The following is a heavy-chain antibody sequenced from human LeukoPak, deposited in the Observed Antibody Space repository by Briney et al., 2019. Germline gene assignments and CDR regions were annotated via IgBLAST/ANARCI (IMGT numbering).Heavy chain of an antibody. CDR2: ISSSGSTI. V-gene: IGHV3-11*01. CDR3: ASPATYYGSGSYYY. CDR1: GFTFSDYY. J-gene: IGHJ4*02. Sequence: PGGSLRLSCAASGFTFSDYYMSWIRQAPGKGLEWVSYISSSGSTIYYADSVKGRFTVSRDNAKNSLYLQMNSLRAEDTAVYYCASPATYYGSGSYYYWGQGTLVTVSS. D-gene: IGHD3-10*01.